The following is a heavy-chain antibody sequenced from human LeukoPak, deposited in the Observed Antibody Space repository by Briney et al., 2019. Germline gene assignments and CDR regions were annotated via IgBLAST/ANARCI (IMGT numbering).Heavy chain of an antibody. CDR3: AKDLEGSGWFWDD. CDR2: ITGSGDKT. J-gene: IGHJ4*02. CDR1: GFTFSSYA. V-gene: IGHV3-23*01. D-gene: IGHD6-19*01. Sequence: PGGALRLSCAASGFTFSSYAMSWVRQAPGKGVEWVSAITGSGDKTYYADSVKGGFTISTDNSKNTLYLQMNSLRAEDTAVYYCAKDLEGSGWFWDDWGQGTLVTVSS.